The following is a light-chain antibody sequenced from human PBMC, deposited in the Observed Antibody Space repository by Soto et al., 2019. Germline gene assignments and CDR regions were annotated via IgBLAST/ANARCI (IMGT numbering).Light chain of an antibody. CDR2: KAS. J-gene: IGKJ1*01. Sequence: DIQMTQSPSTLSASVGDRVTITCRASQSIYNWLAWYQQKPGKAPKLLIYKASSLESGVPSRVSGSGSGTEFTLTITSLQPDDFATYYCQQYNSYPRTFGQGTKVEIK. CDR3: QQYNSYPRT. CDR1: QSIYNW. V-gene: IGKV1-5*03.